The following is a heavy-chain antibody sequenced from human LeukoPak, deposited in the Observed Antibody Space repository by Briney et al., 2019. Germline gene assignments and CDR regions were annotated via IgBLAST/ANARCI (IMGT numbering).Heavy chain of an antibody. CDR2: ISYDGSNK. V-gene: IGHV3-30-3*01. D-gene: IGHD2-2*01. J-gene: IGHJ4*02. Sequence: PGRSLRLSCAASGFTFSSYAMHWVRQAPGKGLELVAVISYDGSNKYYADSVKGRFTISRDNSKNTLYLQMNSLRAEDTAVYYCARDLYCSSTSCYPLYYFDYWGQGTLVTVSS. CDR3: ARDLYCSSTSCYPLYYFDY. CDR1: GFTFSSYA.